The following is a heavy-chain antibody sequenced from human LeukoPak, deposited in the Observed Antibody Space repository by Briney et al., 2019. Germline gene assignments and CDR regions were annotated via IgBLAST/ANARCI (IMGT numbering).Heavy chain of an antibody. Sequence: PGGTLRLSCAASGFTFSSYSMNWVRQAPGKGLEWVSSITNSSSYIYYADSVKGRFTISRDNAKSSLYLQMNSLRAEDTAVYYCARDRRDGYNYGDAFDIWGQGTMVTVSS. CDR3: ARDRRDGYNYGDAFDI. V-gene: IGHV3-21*01. CDR1: GFTFSSYS. J-gene: IGHJ3*02. D-gene: IGHD5-24*01. CDR2: ITNSSSYI.